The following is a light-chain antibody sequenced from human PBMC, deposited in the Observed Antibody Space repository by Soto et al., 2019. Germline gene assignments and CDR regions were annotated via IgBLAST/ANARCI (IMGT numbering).Light chain of an antibody. V-gene: IGKV1-5*03. CDR3: LQYNIYPRT. CDR1: RNIGSW. J-gene: IGKJ1*01. CDR2: RAS. Sequence: DIQMTQSPSTLSASVGDRVTITCRASRNIGSWLAWYQQKAGKAPNLLIYRASILETGVPSRFTGSASGTEFTLTISSLQPEDFATYYCLQYNIYPRTFGQGTKVDIK.